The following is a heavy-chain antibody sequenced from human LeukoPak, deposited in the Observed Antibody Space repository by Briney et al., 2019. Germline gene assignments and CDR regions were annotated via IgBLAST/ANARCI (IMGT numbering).Heavy chain of an antibody. CDR1: GCTFSSYA. D-gene: IGHD2-15*01. CDR3: NTGLYCSGGSCYSKYFQH. J-gene: IGHJ1*01. Sequence: GSLRLSCAASGCTFSSYAMSWVRQAPGKGLEGVSAISGSGGSTYYADSVKGRFTISRDNSKNTLYLQMNSLRAEDTAVYHCNTGLYCSGGSCYSKYFQHWGQGTLVTVSS. CDR2: ISGSGGST. V-gene: IGHV3-23*01.